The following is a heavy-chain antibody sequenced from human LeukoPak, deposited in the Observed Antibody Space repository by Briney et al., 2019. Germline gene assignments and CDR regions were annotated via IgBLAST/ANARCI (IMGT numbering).Heavy chain of an antibody. CDR3: ARALGVVRGYFDY. CDR2: INTDGSST. V-gene: IGHV3-74*01. CDR1: GFTFSNYW. J-gene: IGHJ4*02. D-gene: IGHD1-26*01. Sequence: GGSLRLSCAASGFTFSNYWMHWVRQAPGKGLVWVSRINTDGSSTSYADSVKGRFTISRDNAKNTLYLQMNSLRAEDTAVYYCARALGVVRGYFDYWGQGTLVTVS.